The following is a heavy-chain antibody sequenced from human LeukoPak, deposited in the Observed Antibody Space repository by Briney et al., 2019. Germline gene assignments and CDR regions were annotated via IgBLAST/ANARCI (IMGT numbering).Heavy chain of an antibody. J-gene: IGHJ4*02. CDR2: ISPESGAT. CDR3: ARTDYGDCFDF. Sequence: PGASVKVSCKPSGYTFTRYYIHWVRQAPGQGLEWMGWISPESGATIYAPNFQGRVNMTRDTSITTVYMELSSVSSDDTAVYYCARTDYGDCFDFWGQGTLVTVSS. D-gene: IGHD4-17*01. V-gene: IGHV1-2*02. CDR1: GYTFTRYY.